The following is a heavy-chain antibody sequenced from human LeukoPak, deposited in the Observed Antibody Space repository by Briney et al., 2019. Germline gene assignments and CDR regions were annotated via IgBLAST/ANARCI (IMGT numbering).Heavy chain of an antibody. CDR1: GFTFSSYA. J-gene: IGHJ4*02. D-gene: IGHD2-15*01. V-gene: IGHV3-30-3*01. CDR2: ISYDGSNK. Sequence: GGSLRLSCAASGFTFSSYAIHWVRQPPGKGLEWVAVISYDGSNKYYADSVKGRFTISRDNSKNTLYLQMNSLRAEDTAVYYCARGVLGSGGSSRIDYWGQGTLVTVSS. CDR3: ARGVLGSGGSSRIDY.